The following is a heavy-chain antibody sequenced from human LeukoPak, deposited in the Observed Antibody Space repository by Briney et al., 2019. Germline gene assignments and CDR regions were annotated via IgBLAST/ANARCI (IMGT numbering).Heavy chain of an antibody. Sequence: PAGSLTLSCVVSGFYFGDYWMTWVRQAPVKGLEWVASIKADGSERNYVDSVKGRFTISRDNPKNSLYLQMNSLRPEDTAMYYCARDDSGFGELLFDYWGQGNLVTVSS. CDR1: GFYFGDYW. CDR3: ARDDSGFGELLFDY. V-gene: IGHV3-7*04. D-gene: IGHD3-10*01. J-gene: IGHJ4*02. CDR2: IKADGSER.